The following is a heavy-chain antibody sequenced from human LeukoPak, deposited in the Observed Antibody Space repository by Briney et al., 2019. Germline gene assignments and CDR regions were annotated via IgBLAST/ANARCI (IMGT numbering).Heavy chain of an antibody. V-gene: IGHV3-21*01. Sequence: SVKGRFTISRDNAKNSLYLQMNSLRAEDTAVYYCARRSPNYYFDYWGQGTPGTVSS. CDR3: ARRSPNYYFDY. J-gene: IGHJ4*02.